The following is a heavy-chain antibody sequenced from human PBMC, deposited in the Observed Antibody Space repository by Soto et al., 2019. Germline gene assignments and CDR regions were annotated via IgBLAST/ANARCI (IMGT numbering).Heavy chain of an antibody. D-gene: IGHD4-17*01. V-gene: IGHV2-5*01. J-gene: IGHJ2*01. Sequence: QITLKESGPTLVKPTQTLTLTCTFSGFSLSTSGVGVGWIRQPPGKALEWLALIYWNDDKRYSPSLKSRLTITKDTSKNQVVLTMTNMDPVDTATYYCAHIRGGVTTYGYFDLWGRGTLVTVSS. CDR3: AHIRGGVTTYGYFDL. CDR1: GFSLSTSGVG. CDR2: IYWNDDK.